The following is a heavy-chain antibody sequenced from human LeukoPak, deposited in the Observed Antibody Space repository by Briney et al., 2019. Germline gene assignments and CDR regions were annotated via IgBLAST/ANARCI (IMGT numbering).Heavy chain of an antibody. D-gene: IGHD5-12*01. V-gene: IGHV3-30*18. J-gene: IGHJ5*02. CDR2: ISYDGSNK. Sequence: PGRSLRLSCAASGFTFSSYGMHWVRQAPGKGLEWVAVISYDGSNKYYADSVKGRFTISRDNSKNTLYLQMNSLRAEDTAVYCCAKVRPPATVSNWFDPWGQGTLVTVSS. CDR3: AKVRPPATVSNWFDP. CDR1: GFTFSSYG.